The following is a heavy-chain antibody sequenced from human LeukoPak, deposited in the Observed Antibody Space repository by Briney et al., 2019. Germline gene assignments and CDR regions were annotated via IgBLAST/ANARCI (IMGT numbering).Heavy chain of an antibody. V-gene: IGHV3-30-3*01. CDR1: GFTFSSYA. J-gene: IGHJ4*02. CDR3: AKDLNYYDSSSY. Sequence: PGGSLRLSCAASGFTFSSYAMHWVRQAPGKGLEWVAVISYDGSNKYYADSVKGRFTISRDNSKNTLYLQMNSLRAEDTAVYYCAKDLNYYDSSSYWGQGTLVTVSS. D-gene: IGHD3-22*01. CDR2: ISYDGSNK.